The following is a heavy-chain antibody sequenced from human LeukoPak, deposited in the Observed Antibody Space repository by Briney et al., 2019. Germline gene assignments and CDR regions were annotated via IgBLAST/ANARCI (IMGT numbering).Heavy chain of an antibody. V-gene: IGHV4-4*07. CDR3: AREIMVVRGVIFLQNYYYYMDV. J-gene: IGHJ6*03. CDR1: GGSISSYY. CDR2: IYTSGST. Sequence: PSETLSLTCTVSGGSISSYYWSWIRQPAGKGLEWIGRIYTSGSTNYNPSLKSRVTMSVGTSKNQFSLKLSSVTAADTAVYYCAREIMVVRGVIFLQNYYYYMDVWGKGTTVTISS. D-gene: IGHD3-10*01.